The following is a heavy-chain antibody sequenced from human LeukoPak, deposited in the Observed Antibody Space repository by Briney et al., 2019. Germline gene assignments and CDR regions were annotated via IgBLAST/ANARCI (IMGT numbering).Heavy chain of an antibody. CDR1: GFTFSSYA. V-gene: IGHV3-23*01. D-gene: IGHD3-16*01. CDR3: ARAIPGGGYFDY. Sequence: GGSLRLSCAVSGFTFSSYAMNWVRQAPGKGLEWVSTFSGSGGSIYYADSVRGRFTISRDNSKNTLYLQMNSLRAEDTAVYYCARAIPGGGYFDYWGQGTLVTVSS. J-gene: IGHJ4*02. CDR2: FSGSGGSI.